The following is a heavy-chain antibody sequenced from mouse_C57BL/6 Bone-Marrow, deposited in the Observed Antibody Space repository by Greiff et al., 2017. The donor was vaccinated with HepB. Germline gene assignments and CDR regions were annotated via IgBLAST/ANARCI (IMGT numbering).Heavy chain of an antibody. V-gene: IGHV5-9-1*02. CDR1: GFTFSSYA. J-gene: IGHJ3*01. D-gene: IGHD3-2*02. CDR3: TREQLRLLWFAY. CDR2: ISSGGDYI. Sequence: EVKLMESGEGLVKPGGSLKLSCAASGFTFSSYAMSWVRQTPEKRLEWVAYISSGGDYIYYADTVKGRFTISRDNARNTLYLQMSSLKSEDTAMYYCTREQLRLLWFAYWGQGTLVTVSA.